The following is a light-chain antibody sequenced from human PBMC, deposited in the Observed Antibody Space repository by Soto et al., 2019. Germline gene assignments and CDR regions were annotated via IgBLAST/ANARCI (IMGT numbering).Light chain of an antibody. Sequence: QLTQSPSFLSASIGDRVTITCRASQGISTYLAWYQQKPGQAPKSLIYGASTLQSGVPSRFSGGGSGTEFTLTISSLQPEDFATYYCQELNSYPRTFGQGTRLEIK. J-gene: IGKJ5*01. CDR3: QELNSYPRT. CDR2: GAS. CDR1: QGISTY. V-gene: IGKV1-9*01.